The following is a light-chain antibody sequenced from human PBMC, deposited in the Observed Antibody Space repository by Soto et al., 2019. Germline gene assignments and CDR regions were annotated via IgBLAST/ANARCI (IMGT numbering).Light chain of an antibody. CDR2: QDS. CDR3: QAWDSSIVV. J-gene: IGLJ2*01. Sequence: SYELTQPPSVSVSPGQTASITCSGDKLGDKYACWYQQKPGQSPVLVIYQDSKRPSGIPERFSGSNSGNTATLTISGTQAMDEADYYCQAWDSSIVVFGGGPKLTVL. V-gene: IGLV3-1*01. CDR1: KLGDKY.